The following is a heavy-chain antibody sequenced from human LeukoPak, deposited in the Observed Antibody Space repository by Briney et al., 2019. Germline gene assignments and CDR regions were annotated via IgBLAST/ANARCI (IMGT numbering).Heavy chain of an antibody. CDR1: GFTFGKYW. J-gene: IGHJ6*02. CDR2: ISSSSSTI. D-gene: IGHD4-11*01. Sequence: GGSLRLSCVASGFTFGKYWMSWVRQAPGKGLEWVSYISSSSSTIYYADSVKGRFTISRDNAKDSLYLQMNSLRAEDTAVYYCARWTVYYGMDVWGQGTTVTVSS. V-gene: IGHV3-48*01. CDR3: ARWTVYYGMDV.